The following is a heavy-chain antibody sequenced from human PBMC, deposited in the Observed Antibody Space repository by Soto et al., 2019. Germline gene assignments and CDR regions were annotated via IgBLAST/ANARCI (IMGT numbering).Heavy chain of an antibody. J-gene: IGHJ5*02. CDR1: GGTFSSYA. Sequence: GASVKVSCKASGGTFSSYAISWVRQAPGQGLEWMGGIIPIFGTANYAQKFQGRVTITADESTSTAYMELSSLRSEDTAVYYCARDAGGYSNVNWFDPWGQGTPVTVSS. V-gene: IGHV1-69*13. CDR2: IIPIFGTA. CDR3: ARDAGGYSNVNWFDP. D-gene: IGHD3-22*01.